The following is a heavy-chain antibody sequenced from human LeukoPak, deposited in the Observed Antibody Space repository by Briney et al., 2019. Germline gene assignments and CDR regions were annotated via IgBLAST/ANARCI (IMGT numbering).Heavy chain of an antibody. Sequence: GGSLRLSCAASGFTFSSYGMHWVRQAPGKGLEWVSFIRYDGSNKYYADSVKGRRTTFRDNSENTLYLQMNSLIAEDTAVYYCVNWDERGIKDFDVIDVWGQGTTVAVSS. CDR2: IRYDGSNK. D-gene: IGHD3-16*01. CDR1: GFTFSSYG. V-gene: IGHV3-30*02. CDR3: VNWDERGIKDFDVIDV. J-gene: IGHJ6*02.